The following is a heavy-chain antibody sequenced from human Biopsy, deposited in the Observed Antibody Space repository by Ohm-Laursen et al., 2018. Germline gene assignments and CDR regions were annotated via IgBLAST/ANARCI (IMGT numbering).Heavy chain of an antibody. J-gene: IGHJ6*02. CDR2: VYDSGST. V-gene: IGHV4-61*01. Sequence: GTLSLTCSVSGDSISDSFHFWSWIRPPPGKGLEWIASVYDSGSTNYNPSLKSRVTISLDTSKNQFSLKLNSVTAADTAVYFCTRDVKRYCSGTSCYSGYFGMDVWGQGTTVTVSS. CDR1: GDSISDSFHF. CDR3: TRDVKRYCSGTSCYSGYFGMDV. D-gene: IGHD2-2*01.